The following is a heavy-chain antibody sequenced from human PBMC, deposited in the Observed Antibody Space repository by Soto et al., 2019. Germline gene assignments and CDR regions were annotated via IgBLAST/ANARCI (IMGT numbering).Heavy chain of an antibody. V-gene: IGHV3-7*01. D-gene: IGHD3-10*01. Sequence: EVQLVESGGGLVQRGGSLRLSCAGSGFTFRDYWMNWVRQAPGKGLEWVANINQDGSQRYYVDSGKGRFTISRDNAKNSLYLEMNSLRAEDTAVYYCAKYTSADDYWGQGTLVTVSS. CDR2: INQDGSQR. CDR1: GFTFRDYW. CDR3: AKYTSADDY. J-gene: IGHJ4*02.